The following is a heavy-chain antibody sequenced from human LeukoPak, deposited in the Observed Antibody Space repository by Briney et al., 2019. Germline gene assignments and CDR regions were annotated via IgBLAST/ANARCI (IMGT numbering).Heavy chain of an antibody. CDR1: GFTFSSYW. CDR3: ARVQGHPPNGLDI. Sequence: GGSLRLSCAASGFTFSSYWMHWVRQAPGKGLVWVSRINSDGSSTSYADAVKGRFTISRDNAKNTAYLQMNSLRAEDTAVYYCARVQGHPPNGLDIWGQGTMVTVSS. J-gene: IGHJ3*02. CDR2: INSDGSST. D-gene: IGHD2-8*01. V-gene: IGHV3-74*01.